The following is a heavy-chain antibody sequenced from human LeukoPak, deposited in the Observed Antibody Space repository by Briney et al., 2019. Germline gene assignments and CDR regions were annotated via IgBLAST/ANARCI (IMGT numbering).Heavy chain of an antibody. CDR3: AGGDDSSGYYPRQDLTRLDY. V-gene: IGHV1-2*02. D-gene: IGHD3-22*01. Sequence: ASVKVSCKASGYTFTGYYMHLVRHAPGPGLGSMGWINPNSDGTNYAQKFQGRVTMTRDTSISTAYMELSRLRSDDTAVYYCAGGDDSSGYYPRQDLTRLDYWGQGTLVTVSS. CDR2: INPNSDGT. J-gene: IGHJ4*02. CDR1: GYTFTGYY.